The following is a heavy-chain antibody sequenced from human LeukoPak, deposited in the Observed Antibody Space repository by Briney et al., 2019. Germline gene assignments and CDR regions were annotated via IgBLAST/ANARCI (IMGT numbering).Heavy chain of an antibody. D-gene: IGHD3-10*01. V-gene: IGHV3-23*01. CDR2: ISGSGGST. CDR1: GFTFSSYA. CDR3: AKDSRGSDPDDY. Sequence: PGGSLRLSWAAPGFTFSSYAMSWVRQAPGKGREWVSAISGSGGSTYYADSVKGRFTISRDNSKNTLYLQMNSLRAEDTAVYYCAKDSRGSDPDDYWGQGTLVTVSS. J-gene: IGHJ4*02.